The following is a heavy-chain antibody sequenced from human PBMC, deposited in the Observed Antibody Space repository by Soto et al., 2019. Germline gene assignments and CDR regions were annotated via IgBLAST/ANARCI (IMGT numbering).Heavy chain of an antibody. CDR2: IIPIFGTA. Sequence: QVQLVQSGAEVKKPGSSVKVSCKASGGTFSSYAISWVRQAPGQGLEWMGGIIPIFGTANYAQKFQGRVTITADEDTSTAYMELSSLRSEDTAVYYCARGRSSVVVVPAAIEGGSYYYGMDVWGQGTTVTVSS. CDR3: ARGRSSVVVVPAAIEGGSYYYGMDV. V-gene: IGHV1-69*01. D-gene: IGHD2-2*02. J-gene: IGHJ6*02. CDR1: GGTFSSYA.